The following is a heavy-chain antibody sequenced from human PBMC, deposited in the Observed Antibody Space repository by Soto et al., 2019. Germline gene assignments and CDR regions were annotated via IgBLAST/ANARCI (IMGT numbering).Heavy chain of an antibody. CDR3: ARDDNWEWWLDY. CDR1: GFSFSSYY. Sequence: EVQLVESGGGLVEPGGSLRLSCAASGFSFSSYYMHWVRQAPGKGLEWVSSISSRSSYKYYAASMEGRFTISRDNAKKSLYLQMNNLSADGTAVYYGARDDNWEWWLDYWGPVCLVNV. V-gene: IGHV3-21*01. CDR2: ISSRSSYK. J-gene: IGHJ4*02. D-gene: IGHD2-15*01.